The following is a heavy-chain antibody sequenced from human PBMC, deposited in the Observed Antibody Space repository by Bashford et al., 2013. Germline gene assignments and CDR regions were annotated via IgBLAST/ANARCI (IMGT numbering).Heavy chain of an antibody. V-gene: IGHV1-69*01. J-gene: IGHJ4*02. CDR2: FLPIFGRI. D-gene: IGHD2-15*01. CDR3: GRVPPGKCSGGSCFPMDK. Sequence: WVRQAPGQGPEWMGGFLPIFGRISYAQKFQDRVTITADELKTVIYLEMRSLTSEDTAVYFCGRVPPGKCSGGSCFPMDKWGQGTLVTVSS.